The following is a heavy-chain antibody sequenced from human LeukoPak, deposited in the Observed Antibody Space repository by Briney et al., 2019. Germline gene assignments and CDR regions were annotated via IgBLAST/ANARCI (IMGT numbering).Heavy chain of an antibody. CDR3: AKEGYTGYDAFDY. Sequence: GGSLRLSCAASGFTFSRYAMNWVRQTPGRGLEWRSAISGAGSATYYADSVRGRFTVSRDNSKDTLFLQMNSLRAEDTALYYCAKEGYTGYDAFDYWGQGALVTVSS. V-gene: IGHV3-23*01. D-gene: IGHD5-12*01. CDR2: ISGAGSAT. CDR1: GFTFSRYA. J-gene: IGHJ4*02.